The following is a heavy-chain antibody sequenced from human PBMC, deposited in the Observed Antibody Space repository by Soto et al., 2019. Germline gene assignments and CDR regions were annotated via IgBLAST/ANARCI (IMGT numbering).Heavy chain of an antibody. CDR2: INAGNGNT. D-gene: IGHD6-19*01. Sequence: GASVKVSCKASGYTFTSYAMHWVRQAPGQRLEWMGWINAGNGNTKYSQKFQGRVTITRDTSASTAYMELSSLRSEDTAVYYCARGKSSGWPNWFDPWGQGTLVTVSS. J-gene: IGHJ5*02. CDR3: ARGKSSGWPNWFDP. CDR1: GYTFTSYA. V-gene: IGHV1-3*01.